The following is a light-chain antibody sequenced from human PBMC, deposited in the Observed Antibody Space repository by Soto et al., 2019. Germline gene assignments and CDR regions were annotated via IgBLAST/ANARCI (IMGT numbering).Light chain of an antibody. CDR1: SSNIGRSY. Sequence: QSVLTQPPSVSAAPGQRVTISCSGGSSNIGRSYVSWYQQFPGTAPKLLIYENSQRPSGIPDRFSGSKSGASATLGITGLETGDEADYYCETGDSSLTHVVFGGGTKVTVL. CDR3: ETGDSSLTHVV. J-gene: IGLJ2*01. CDR2: ENS. V-gene: IGLV1-51*01.